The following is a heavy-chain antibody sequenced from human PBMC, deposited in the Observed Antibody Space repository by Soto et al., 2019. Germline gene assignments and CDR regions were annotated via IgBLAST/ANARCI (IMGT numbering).Heavy chain of an antibody. CDR3: ARDRVESGYPEYFQH. CDR2: IYSGGST. CDR1: GFTVSSNY. D-gene: IGHD3-22*01. J-gene: IGHJ1*01. Sequence: EVQLVESGGGLIQPGGSLRLSCAASGFTVSSNYMSWVRQAPGKGLEWVSVIYSGGSTYYADSVKGRFTISRDNSKNTLYLQMKSLRDEDTVVDYCARDRVESGYPEYFQHWGQGTRVTVSS. V-gene: IGHV3-53*01.